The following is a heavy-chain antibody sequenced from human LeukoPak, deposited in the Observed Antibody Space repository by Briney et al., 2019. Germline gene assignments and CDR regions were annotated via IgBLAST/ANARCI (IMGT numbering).Heavy chain of an antibody. V-gene: IGHV3-20*04. CDR1: GFTFDDYG. Sequence: GGSLRLSCAASGFTFDDYGMSWVRQAPGKGLEWVSGINWNGGSTGYADSVKGRFTISRDNAKNSLYLQMNSLRAEDTAVYYCAKHYFRDFDHWGQGTLVTVSS. CDR2: INWNGGST. J-gene: IGHJ4*02. CDR3: AKHYFRDFDH. D-gene: IGHD2/OR15-2a*01.